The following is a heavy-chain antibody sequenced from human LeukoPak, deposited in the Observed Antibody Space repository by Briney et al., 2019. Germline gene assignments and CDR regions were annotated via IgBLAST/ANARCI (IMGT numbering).Heavy chain of an antibody. J-gene: IGHJ5*02. D-gene: IGHD2-2*01. CDR3: ARGVVVHYTWFDP. CDR1: GYRFTSYG. Sequence: ASVKVSCKASGYRFTSYGISWVRQAPGQGLEWMGWISANDGSANYTQKLQGRVTMTTDTSTSTAYMEIRDLRSDDTAVYYCARGVVVHYTWFDPWGPGTLVTVSS. CDR2: ISANDGSA. V-gene: IGHV1-18*01.